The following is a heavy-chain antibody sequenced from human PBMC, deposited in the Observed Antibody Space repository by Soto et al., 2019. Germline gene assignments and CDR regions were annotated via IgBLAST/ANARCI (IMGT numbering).Heavy chain of an antibody. Sequence: GESLKISCKGSGYSFTSYWIGWVRQMPGKGLEWMGIIYPGDSDTRYSPSFQGQVTISADKSISTAYLQWSSLKASDTAMYYCARSFSCSSTSCSPYYYYYYGMDVRGQGTTVTVSS. CDR2: IYPGDSDT. D-gene: IGHD2-2*01. J-gene: IGHJ6*02. V-gene: IGHV5-51*01. CDR1: GYSFTSYW. CDR3: ARSFSCSSTSCSPYYYYYYGMDV.